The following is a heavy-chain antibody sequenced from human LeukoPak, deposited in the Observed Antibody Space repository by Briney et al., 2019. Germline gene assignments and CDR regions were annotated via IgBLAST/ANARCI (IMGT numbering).Heavy chain of an antibody. V-gene: IGHV4-4*07. CDR3: ARDSYYYGSGSYPLDY. CDR1: GGSISSYY. CDR2: IYTSGST. J-gene: IGHJ4*02. Sequence: PSETLSLTCTASGGSISSYYWSWIRQPAGKGLEWIGRIYTSGSTNYNPSLKSRVTMSVDTSKNQFSLNLISVTAADTAVYYCARDSYYYGSGSYPLDYWGQGTLVTVSS. D-gene: IGHD3-10*01.